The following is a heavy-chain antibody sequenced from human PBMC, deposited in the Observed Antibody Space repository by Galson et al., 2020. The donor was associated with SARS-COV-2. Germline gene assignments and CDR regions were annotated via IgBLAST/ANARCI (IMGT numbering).Heavy chain of an antibody. D-gene: IGHD4-17*01. CDR3: AKAPHTVFPLNY. Sequence: GESLKISCAASGFTFSSYGMHWVRQAPGKGLEWVAVIWYDGSNKYYADSVKGRFTISRDNSKNTLYLQINSLRAEDTAVYYCAKAPHTVFPLNYWGQGTLVTVSS. V-gene: IGHV3-33*06. CDR1: GFTFSSYG. J-gene: IGHJ4*02. CDR2: IWYDGSNK.